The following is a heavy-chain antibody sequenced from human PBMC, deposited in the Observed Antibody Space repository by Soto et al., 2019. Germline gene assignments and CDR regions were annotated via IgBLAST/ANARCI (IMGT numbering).Heavy chain of an antibody. J-gene: IGHJ1*01. D-gene: IGHD2-15*01. CDR2: IYHSGTT. CDR1: ADSITSIYH. Sequence: PQEKLCDTYSVSADSITSIYHWAWIRQPPGRGLEWVASIYHSGTTYYNPSLKSRVTISVDTSKNQFSLNLRYVTAADSAVYYCPTRDTLFPYPTLFQ. CDR3: PTRDTLFPYPTLFQ. V-gene: IGHV4-38-2*01.